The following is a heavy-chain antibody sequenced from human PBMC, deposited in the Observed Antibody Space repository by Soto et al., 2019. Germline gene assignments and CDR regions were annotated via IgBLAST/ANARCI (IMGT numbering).Heavy chain of an antibody. CDR2: ISSSSSYI. Sequence: GGSLRLSCTGSGFTFSSSTMTWVRQGPGKGLEWVSSISSSSSYIYFADSLKGRFTISRDNAKNSLYLQMNSLRAEDTAVYYCARDIGEMSAVWGPGSKVTV. V-gene: IGHV3-21*06. CDR3: ARDIGEMSAV. J-gene: IGHJ4*02. D-gene: IGHD3-10*01. CDR1: GFTFSSST.